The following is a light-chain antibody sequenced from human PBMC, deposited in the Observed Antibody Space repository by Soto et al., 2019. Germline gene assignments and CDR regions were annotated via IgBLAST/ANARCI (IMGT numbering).Light chain of an antibody. CDR3: QQYNNWPQT. V-gene: IGKV3-15*01. J-gene: IGKJ1*01. CDR2: GVS. CDR1: QSVGSN. Sequence: ERVMTQSPVTLSVSPGESVTLSCRASQSVGSNLAWYQQKVGQAPRLLIYGVSTRATGIPARFSGSGSGRQFTLTISSLQSEDSAVYYCQQYNNWPQTLGQGTKVDIK.